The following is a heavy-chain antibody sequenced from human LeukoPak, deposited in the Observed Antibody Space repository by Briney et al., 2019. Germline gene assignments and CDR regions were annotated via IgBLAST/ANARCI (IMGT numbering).Heavy chain of an antibody. V-gene: IGHV3-9*01. CDR2: ISWNSGSI. D-gene: IGHD2-2*01. J-gene: IGHJ6*02. Sequence: PGGSLRLSCAASGFTFDDYAMHWVRQAPGKGLEWVSGISWNSGSIGYADSVKGRFTISRDNAKNSLYLQMNSLRAEDTALYYCAKETSWYGMDVWGQGTTVTVSS. CDR1: GFTFDDYA. CDR3: AKETSWYGMDV.